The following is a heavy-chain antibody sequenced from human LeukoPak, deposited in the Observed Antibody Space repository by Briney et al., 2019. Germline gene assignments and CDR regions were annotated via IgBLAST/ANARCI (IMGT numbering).Heavy chain of an antibody. J-gene: IGHJ3*02. V-gene: IGHV4-61*01. Sequence: SETLSLTCTVSGGSVSSGSYYWSWIRQPPGKGLEWIGYIYYSGSAKYNPSLKSRVTISVDTSKNQFSLKLSSVTAADTAVYYCARDLGPHDAFDIWGQGTMVTVSS. CDR1: GGSVSSGSYY. CDR3: ARDLGPHDAFDI. CDR2: IYYSGSA. D-gene: IGHD3-16*01.